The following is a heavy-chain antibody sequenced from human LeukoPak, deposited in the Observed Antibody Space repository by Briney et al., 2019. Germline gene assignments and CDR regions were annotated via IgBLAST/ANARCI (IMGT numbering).Heavy chain of an antibody. CDR1: GFTCSNYW. D-gene: IGHD3-10*01. CDR2: IKRDGIEK. V-gene: IGHV3-7*01. J-gene: IGHJ4*02. CDR3: ALNMVGGQIFDF. Sequence: PGGSLRLSCAASGFTCSNYWMSWVRQAPGKGLEWVADIKRDGIEKHYVDSVRGRFTISRDNAKNSLYPQMNSLRAEDTAVYYCALNMVGGQIFDFWGQGSLLTVSS.